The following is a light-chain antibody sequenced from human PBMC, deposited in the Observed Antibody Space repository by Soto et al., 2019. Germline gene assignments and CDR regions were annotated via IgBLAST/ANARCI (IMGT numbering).Light chain of an antibody. CDR1: QSVTSNY. CDR3: QQYGSSPVT. J-gene: IGKJ4*01. Sequence: DIVLTQSPGTLSLSPGERAALSCRASQSVTSNYLAWYQQKPGQAPSLIIYATSIKATGISDRFSGSGSGTGFTLTISRLKPEDFAVYFCQQYGSSPVTFGGGTRVEMK. CDR2: ATS. V-gene: IGKV3-20*01.